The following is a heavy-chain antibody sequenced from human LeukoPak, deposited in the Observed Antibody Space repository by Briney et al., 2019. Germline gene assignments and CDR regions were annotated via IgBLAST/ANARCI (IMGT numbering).Heavy chain of an antibody. CDR2: ISDSGGST. CDR1: GFTFSSYA. V-gene: IGHV3-23*01. Sequence: GGSLRLSCAASGFTFSSYAVSWVRQAPGKGLAWVSAISDSGGSTQYADSVKGRFTISRDNSKNTLYLQMNSLRAEDTAVYYCAKGSSNWRDYYYFDYWGQGTLVTASS. J-gene: IGHJ4*02. D-gene: IGHD4-11*01. CDR3: AKGSSNWRDYYYFDY.